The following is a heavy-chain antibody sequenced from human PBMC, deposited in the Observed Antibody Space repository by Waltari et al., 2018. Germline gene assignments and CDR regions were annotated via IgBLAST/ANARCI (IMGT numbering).Heavy chain of an antibody. Sequence: QLQLQESGPGLVKPSETLSLTCTVSGGPISSSSYYWGWIRQPPGKGLEWIGSIYYSGSTYYNPSLKSRVTISVDTSKNQFSLKLSSVTAADTAVYYCARIAAAGTAGGLIDYWGQGTLVTVSS. CDR2: IYYSGST. J-gene: IGHJ4*02. V-gene: IGHV4-39*01. CDR1: GGPISSSSYY. CDR3: ARIAAAGTAGGLIDY. D-gene: IGHD6-13*01.